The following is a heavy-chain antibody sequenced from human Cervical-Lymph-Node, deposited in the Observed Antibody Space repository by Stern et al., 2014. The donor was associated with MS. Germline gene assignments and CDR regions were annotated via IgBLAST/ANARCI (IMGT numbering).Heavy chain of an antibody. J-gene: IGHJ6*02. Sequence: VQLVESGGGLVRPGGSLRLSCSASGLSFSNSDMTWVRQVPGEGLQWVSSISTGGRNIYYADSVRGRFTISRDNAKNSLYLQMNSLRDDDTAVYYCAREVWSGYPDFYYGMDVWGQGTTVTVSS. V-gene: IGHV3-21*01. CDR3: AREVWSGYPDFYYGMDV. CDR2: ISTGGRNI. CDR1: GLSFSNSD. D-gene: IGHD3-3*01.